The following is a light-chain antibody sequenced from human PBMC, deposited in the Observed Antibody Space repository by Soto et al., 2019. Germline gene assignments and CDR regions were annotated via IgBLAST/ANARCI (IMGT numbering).Light chain of an antibody. V-gene: IGLV2-23*03. J-gene: IGLJ1*01. CDR1: SSDVGSYNL. CDR2: EGF. Sequence: QSALTQPASVSGSPGKSITISCTGSSSDVGSYNLVSWYQQHPGKAPKLIIYEGFKRPSGVSDRFSGSKSGNTASLTISGLQAEDEADYYCCSYAGSSTFVFGTGTKVTVL. CDR3: CSYAGSSTFV.